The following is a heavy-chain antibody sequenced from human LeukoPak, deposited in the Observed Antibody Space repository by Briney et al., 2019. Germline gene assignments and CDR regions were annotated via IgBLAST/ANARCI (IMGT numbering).Heavy chain of an antibody. J-gene: IGHJ3*02. Sequence: PSETLSLTCAVYGGSFSGYYWSWIRQPPGKGLEWIGEINHSGSTNYNPSLKSRVTISVDTSKNQFSLKLSSVTAADTAVYYCARDGNDILTGYYIEAFDIWGQGTMVTVSS. D-gene: IGHD3-9*01. V-gene: IGHV4-34*01. CDR2: INHSGST. CDR1: GGSFSGYY. CDR3: ARDGNDILTGYYIEAFDI.